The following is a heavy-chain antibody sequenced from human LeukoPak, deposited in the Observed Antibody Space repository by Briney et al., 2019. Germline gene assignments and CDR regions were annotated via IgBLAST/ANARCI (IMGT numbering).Heavy chain of an antibody. CDR2: ISSSGSTI. V-gene: IGHV3-11*01. Sequence: GGSLTLSCAASGFTFSAYYMIWIRQAQGQGLEWVSYISSSGSTIYYADSVKGRFTISRDNAKNSLYLQMNSLRAEDTAGYYCAASYGDYPFDFWAQGTLLSVPS. D-gene: IGHD4-17*01. J-gene: IGHJ4*02. CDR1: GFTFSAYY. CDR3: AASYGDYPFDF.